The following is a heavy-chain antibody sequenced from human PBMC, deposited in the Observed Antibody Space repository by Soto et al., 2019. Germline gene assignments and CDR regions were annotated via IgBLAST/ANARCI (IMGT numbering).Heavy chain of an antibody. V-gene: IGHV2-5*02. CDR1: GFALTTRPVG. J-gene: IGHJ4*02. Sequence: ESGPTLVNPTQTLTLTCSFSGFALTTRPVGVGWIRQPPGKALEWLAVIYWDDDKRYSPSLRSRLTINKDTSNNQVVLTVTNTEPADTATYYCAHRLGGYTWNDGYLDYWGQGTPVTVSS. D-gene: IGHD5-12*01. CDR3: AHRLGGYTWNDGYLDY. CDR2: IYWDDDK.